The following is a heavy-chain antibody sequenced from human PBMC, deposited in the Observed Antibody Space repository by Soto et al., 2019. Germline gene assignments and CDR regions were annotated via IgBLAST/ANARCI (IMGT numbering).Heavy chain of an antibody. J-gene: IGHJ1*01. V-gene: IGHV1-46*01. CDR2: VNPSGGSA. CDR3: AREENCRGGTCYSEYFHH. D-gene: IGHD2-15*01. Sequence: QVQLVQSGAEVKKPGASVKVSCETSGYIFTAYSMHWVRQAPGQGLEWMGVVNPSGGSAHYAQSFEGPVTLTRDTSTSTFYMELSSLRSEDTAVYYCAREENCRGGTCYSEYFHHWGQGTLVTDAS. CDR1: GYIFTAYS.